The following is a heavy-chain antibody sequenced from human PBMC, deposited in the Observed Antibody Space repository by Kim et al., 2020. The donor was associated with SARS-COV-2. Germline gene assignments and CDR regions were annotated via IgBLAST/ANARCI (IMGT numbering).Heavy chain of an antibody. V-gene: IGHV4-34*01. CDR3: ARGITIFEA. J-gene: IGHJ5*02. D-gene: IGHD3-3*01. CDR2: T. Sequence: TSSTPTSKSRVTISMDTSKKQFSLKMTSVTAADTAVYYCARGITIFEAWGQGTLVTVSS.